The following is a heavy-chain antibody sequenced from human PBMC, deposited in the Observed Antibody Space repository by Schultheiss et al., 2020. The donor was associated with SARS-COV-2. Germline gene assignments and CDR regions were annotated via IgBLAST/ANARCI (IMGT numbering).Heavy chain of an antibody. CDR2: FDPEDGET. D-gene: IGHD3-22*01. CDR3: AREKEYYYDSSGYYLVS. J-gene: IGHJ5*02. V-gene: IGHV1-24*01. CDR1: GYTLTELS. Sequence: ASVKVSCKVSGYTLTELSMHWVRQAPGKGLEWMGGFDPEDGETIYAQKFQGRVTMTEDTATETAYMELSSLRSEDTAVYYCAREKEYYYDSSGYYLVSWGQGTLVTVSS.